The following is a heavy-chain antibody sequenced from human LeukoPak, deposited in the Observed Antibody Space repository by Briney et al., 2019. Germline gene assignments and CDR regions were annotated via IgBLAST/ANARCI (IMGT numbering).Heavy chain of an antibody. CDR2: ISISGGTT. Sequence: GESLTLSCAASGLPFRNYAMSWVRQAPAKGLEWVPAISISGGTTYYAYFVKGRFTLSRDNSKDTLYLQMNSLSAEDTAVYYCARCTKYTTGWCNWFDPWGQGTLVTVSS. CDR1: GLPFRNYA. V-gene: IGHV3-23*01. D-gene: IGHD6-19*01. CDR3: ARCTKYTTGWCNWFDP. J-gene: IGHJ5*02.